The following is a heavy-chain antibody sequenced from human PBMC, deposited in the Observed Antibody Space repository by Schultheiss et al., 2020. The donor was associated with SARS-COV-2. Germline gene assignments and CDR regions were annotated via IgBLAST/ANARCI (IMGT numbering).Heavy chain of an antibody. CDR1: GFTFSDYY. V-gene: IGHV3-11*05. D-gene: IGHD6-19*01. Sequence: GGSLRLSCAASGFTFSDYYMSWIRQAPGKGLEWVSYISSSSSYTNYADSVKGRFTISRDNAKNSLYLQMNSLRAEDTAVYYCARGRSSGWLSDYYGMDVWGQGTTVTV. CDR2: ISSSSSYT. CDR3: ARGRSSGWLSDYYGMDV. J-gene: IGHJ6*02.